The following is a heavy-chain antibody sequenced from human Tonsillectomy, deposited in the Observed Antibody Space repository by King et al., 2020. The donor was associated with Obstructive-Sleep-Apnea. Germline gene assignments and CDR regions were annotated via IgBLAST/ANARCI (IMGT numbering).Heavy chain of an antibody. CDR3: ATDIYTHSDNPAFDY. D-gene: IGHD2-2*02. V-gene: IGHV3-30*02. CDR1: GFTFSSSG. CDR2: LRYDGSNN. J-gene: IGHJ4*02. Sequence: QLVQSGGGVVQPGGSLRLSCAAAGFTFSSSGMHWVRQAPGKGLEGGAFLRYDGSNNNYVDSVKVRFTISIDNSKNTLYLQMNSLRVEDTCMYYCATDIYTHSDNPAFDYWGQGTLVTVSS.